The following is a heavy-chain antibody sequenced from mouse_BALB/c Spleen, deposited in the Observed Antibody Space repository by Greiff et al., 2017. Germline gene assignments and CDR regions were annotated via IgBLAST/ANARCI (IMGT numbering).Heavy chain of an antibody. J-gene: IGHJ1*01. V-gene: IGHV1-80*01. Sequence: QVHVKQSGAELVRPGSSVKISCKASGYAFSSYWMNWVKQRPGQGLEWIGQIYPGDGDTNYNGKFKGKATLTADKSSSTAYMQLSSLTSEDSAVYFCARSGGSYWYFDVWGAGTTVTVSS. CDR3: ARSGGSYWYFDV. CDR2: IYPGDGDT. D-gene: IGHD1-1*01. CDR1: GYAFSSYW.